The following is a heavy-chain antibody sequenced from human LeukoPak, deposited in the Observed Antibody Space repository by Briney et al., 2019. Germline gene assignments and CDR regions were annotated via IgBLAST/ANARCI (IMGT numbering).Heavy chain of an antibody. CDR3: ARFVPDYTRFDS. CDR1: GFTFSDYA. Sequence: GVSLRLSCVASGFTFSDYAMNWVRQAPGKGLEWVSTFKTNSGQVYYAESVRGRFTISRDNSKNTVYLQMSSLRAEDTALDYCARFVPDYTRFDSWGQGALVTVSS. D-gene: IGHD4-11*01. CDR2: FKTNSGQV. J-gene: IGHJ4*02. V-gene: IGHV3-23*05.